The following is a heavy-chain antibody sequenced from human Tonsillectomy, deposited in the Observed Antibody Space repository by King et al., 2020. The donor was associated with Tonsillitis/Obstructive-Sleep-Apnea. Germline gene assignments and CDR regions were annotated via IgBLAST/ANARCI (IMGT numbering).Heavy chain of an antibody. Sequence: VQLVESGGGLVQPGGSLRLSCAASGFTFSNYWMSWVRQAPGKGLEWVANIKQDGSEKYYVDSVKGRFTISRDNAKNALFLQMNSLRAEDTAVYYCARVRFLEWLAYYDVMDVWGQGTTVTVSS. CDR2: IKQDGSEK. V-gene: IGHV3-7*03. J-gene: IGHJ6*02. CDR3: ARVRFLEWLAYYDVMDV. D-gene: IGHD3-3*01. CDR1: GFTFSNYW.